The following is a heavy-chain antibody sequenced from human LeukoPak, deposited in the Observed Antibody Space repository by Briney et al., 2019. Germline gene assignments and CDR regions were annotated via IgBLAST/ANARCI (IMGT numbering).Heavy chain of an antibody. Sequence: GTSLRLSCAASGFNFRNFAMYWVRQAPGKGLEWVAVIGYDGSNTYYADSVKGRFTISRDDSKNTLSLQMNILRTEDTAVYYCTRGPSGYHNTGGQGTLVTVSS. D-gene: IGHD5-12*01. CDR3: TRGPSGYHNT. CDR1: GFNFRNFA. J-gene: IGHJ4*02. V-gene: IGHV3-30*04. CDR2: IGYDGSNT.